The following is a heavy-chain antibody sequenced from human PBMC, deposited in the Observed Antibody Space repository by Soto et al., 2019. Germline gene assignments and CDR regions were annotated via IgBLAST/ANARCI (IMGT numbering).Heavy chain of an antibody. CDR3: ARVRFDFGDPTQDKYYYYMDV. Sequence: QVQLVESGGALVKPGGSLRLSCAASGFPFSNYYMSWIRKPPGKGLELVSFIIGSSRTIYYADSVKGRFTVSRDNAKSSLYLQMISLRAEDTAIYYCARVRFDFGDPTQDKYYYYMDVWGKGTTVTVS. D-gene: IGHD4-17*01. CDR1: GFPFSNYY. V-gene: IGHV3-11*01. CDR2: IIGSSRTI. J-gene: IGHJ6*03.